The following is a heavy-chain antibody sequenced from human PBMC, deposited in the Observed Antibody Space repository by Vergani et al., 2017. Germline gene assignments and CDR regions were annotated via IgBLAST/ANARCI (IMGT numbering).Heavy chain of an antibody. D-gene: IGHD3-10*01. Sequence: QVQLVQSGAEVKKPGASVKVSCKASGYTFTGYGISWVRQAPGQGLEWMGWISAYNGNTNYAQKLQGRVTMTTDTSTSTAYMELRSLRSDDTAVYYCAAHYGSGSYLLENWFDPWGQGTLVTVSS. CDR2: ISAYNGNT. V-gene: IGHV1-18*01. J-gene: IGHJ5*02. CDR1: GYTFTGYG. CDR3: AAHYGSGSYLLENWFDP.